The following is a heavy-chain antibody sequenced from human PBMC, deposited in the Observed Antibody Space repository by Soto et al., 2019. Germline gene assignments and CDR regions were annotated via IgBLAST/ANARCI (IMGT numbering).Heavy chain of an antibody. J-gene: IGHJ6*02. CDR2: IYYSGST. CDR1: GGSISSYY. Sequence: SETLSLTCTVSGGSISSYYWSWIRQPPGKGLEWIGYIYYSGSTNYNPSLKSRVTISVDTSKNQFSLKLTSVTAADTAVYYCARLHGYCISSSCHGHYAMDVWGQGTTVTVSS. CDR3: ARLHGYCISSSCHGHYAMDV. D-gene: IGHD2-2*01. V-gene: IGHV4-59*08.